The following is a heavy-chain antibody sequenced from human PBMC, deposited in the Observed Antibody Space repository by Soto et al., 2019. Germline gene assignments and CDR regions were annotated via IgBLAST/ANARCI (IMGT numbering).Heavy chain of an antibody. D-gene: IGHD3-22*01. Sequence: GGSLRLSCAASGFTFSSYSMNWVRQAPGKGLEWVSSISSSSSYIYYADSVKGRFTISRDNAKNSLYLQMNSLRAEDTTVYYCTRGITMTHFDYWGQGTLVTVSS. CDR2: ISSSSSYI. J-gene: IGHJ4*02. CDR3: TRGITMTHFDY. CDR1: GFTFSSYS. V-gene: IGHV3-21*01.